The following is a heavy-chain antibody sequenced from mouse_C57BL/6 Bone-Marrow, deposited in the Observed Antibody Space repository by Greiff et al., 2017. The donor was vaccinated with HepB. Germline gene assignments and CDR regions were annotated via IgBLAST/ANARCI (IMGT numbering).Heavy chain of an antibody. J-gene: IGHJ1*03. CDR1: GYTFTSYW. CDR2: INPSSGYT. D-gene: IGHD1-1*01. V-gene: IGHV1-7*01. CDR3: ALYGSRRTWYFDV. Sequence: QVQLQQSGAELAKPGASVKLSCKASGYTFTSYWMHWVKQRPGQGLEWIGYINPSSGYTKYNQKFKDKATLTADKSSSTAYMQLRSLTYEDSAVYYCALYGSRRTWYFDVWGTGTTVTVSS.